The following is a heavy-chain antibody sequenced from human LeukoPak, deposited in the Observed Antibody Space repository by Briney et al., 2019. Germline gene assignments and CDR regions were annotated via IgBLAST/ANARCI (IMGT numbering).Heavy chain of an antibody. CDR1: GFIFGSFA. J-gene: IGHJ5*02. Sequence: GGSLRLSCAASGFIFGSFAMSWVRQGPEKGLDGVATISPSGSATYYADSVKGRFTISRDNSQTTLYLQMNSLSDEDTALYHCTRDKSASSPREWFDPWGQGIVVTVSS. D-gene: IGHD6-6*01. V-gene: IGHV3-23*01. CDR2: ISPSGSAT. CDR3: TRDKSASSPREWFDP.